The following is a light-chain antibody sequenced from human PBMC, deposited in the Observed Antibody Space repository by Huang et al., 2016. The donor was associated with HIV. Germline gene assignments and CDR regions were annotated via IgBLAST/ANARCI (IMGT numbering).Light chain of an antibody. CDR1: QTISSW. Sequence: DIQMSQSPSTLSASVGDRVTITCRASQTISSWLAWYQQKPGKAPKLLIYKTSSLESGVPSRFSGNGSGTEFTLTISNLQPDDFATYYCQQYNSYSTFGQGTKVEIK. V-gene: IGKV1-5*03. CDR3: QQYNSYST. CDR2: KTS. J-gene: IGKJ1*01.